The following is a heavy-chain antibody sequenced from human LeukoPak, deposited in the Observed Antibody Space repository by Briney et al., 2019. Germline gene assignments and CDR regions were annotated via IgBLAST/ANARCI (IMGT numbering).Heavy chain of an antibody. CDR2: INTAADT. D-gene: IGHD6-13*01. CDR1: GFAFSNYD. J-gene: IGHJ3*02. CDR3: ARGSYSSSWYGGAFDI. V-gene: IGHV3-13*04. Sequence: GGSLRLSCAASGFAFSNYDMLWVRQATGKGLEWVSAINTAADTYYPDSVKGRFTISRENAKSSLYLQMNSLRVGDTAVYYCARGSYSSSWYGGAFDIWGQGTMVTVSS.